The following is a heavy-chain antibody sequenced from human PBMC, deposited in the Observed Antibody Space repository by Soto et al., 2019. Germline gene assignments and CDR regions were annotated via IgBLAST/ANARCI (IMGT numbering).Heavy chain of an antibody. CDR1: GFTFSSYA. Sequence: EVQLLESGGGLVQPGGSLRLSCAASGFTFSSYAMSWVRQAPGKGLEWVSAISGSGGSTYYADSVKGRFTISRDNSKNTLYLQMNSLRAEDTAVYYCAKDLSSRVLGSGWDGFDYWGQGTLVTVSS. CDR3: AKDLSSRVLGSGWDGFDY. CDR2: ISGSGGST. V-gene: IGHV3-23*01. D-gene: IGHD6-19*01. J-gene: IGHJ4*02.